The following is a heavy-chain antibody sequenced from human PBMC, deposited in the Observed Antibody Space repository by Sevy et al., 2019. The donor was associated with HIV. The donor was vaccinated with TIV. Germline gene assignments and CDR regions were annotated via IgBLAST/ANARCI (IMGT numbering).Heavy chain of an antibody. CDR1: GYTFTDNY. J-gene: IGHJ4*02. D-gene: IGHD1-26*01. CDR2: INPLSGGT. Sequence: ASVKVSCKAFGYTFTDNYIHWVRQAPGQGLEWMGRINPLSGGTKSAQQFQGRVTMTRDTSISTAYMEVSRLRFDDTAVYYCAIEAGSTYYGLLDYWGQGSLVTVSS. V-gene: IGHV1-2*06. CDR3: AIEAGSTYYGLLDY.